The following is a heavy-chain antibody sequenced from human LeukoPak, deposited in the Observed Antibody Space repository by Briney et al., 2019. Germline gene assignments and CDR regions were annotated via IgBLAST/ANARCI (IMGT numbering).Heavy chain of an antibody. J-gene: IGHJ4*02. CDR1: GGSISSSSYY. V-gene: IGHV4-39*01. Sequence: QSSETLSLTCTVSGGSISSSSYYWGWIRQPPGKGLEWIGSIYYSGSTYYNPSLKSRVTIFVDTSKNQFSLKLSSVTAADTAVYYCARLNLSRYYFDYWGQGTLVTVSS. CDR2: IYYSGST. CDR3: ARLNLSRYYFDY.